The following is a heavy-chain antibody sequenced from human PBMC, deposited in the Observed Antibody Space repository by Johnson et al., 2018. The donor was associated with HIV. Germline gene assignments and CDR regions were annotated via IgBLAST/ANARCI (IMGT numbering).Heavy chain of an antibody. V-gene: IGHV3-15*01. Sequence: EVQLVESGGGLVQPGGSLRLSCAASGFTFINAWMTWVRQAPAKGLEWVGRIKSKTAGGAIDYAAPVKGSFPISRDDSKNTLYLQMNSLRAEDTAGYYCARSQVAATSEGAFDIWGQGTMVTVSS. CDR3: ARSQVAATSEGAFDI. J-gene: IGHJ3*02. D-gene: IGHD2-15*01. CDR1: GFTFINAW. CDR2: IKSKTAGGAI.